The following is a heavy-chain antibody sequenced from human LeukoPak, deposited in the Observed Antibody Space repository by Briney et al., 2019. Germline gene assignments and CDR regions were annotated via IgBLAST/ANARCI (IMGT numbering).Heavy chain of an antibody. D-gene: IGHD3-22*01. CDR3: AKDLRRITMIVVAPDAGGAYFQH. J-gene: IGHJ1*01. CDR2: ISGSGGST. Sequence: GGSLRLSCAASGFTFSSYAMSWVRQAPGKGLEWVSAISGSGGSTYYADSAKGRFTISRDNSKNTLYLQMNSLRAEDTAVYYCAKDLRRITMIVVAPDAGGAYFQHWGQGTLVTVSS. CDR1: GFTFSSYA. V-gene: IGHV3-23*01.